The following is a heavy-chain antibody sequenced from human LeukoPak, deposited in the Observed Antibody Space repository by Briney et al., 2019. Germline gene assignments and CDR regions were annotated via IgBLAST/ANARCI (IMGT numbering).Heavy chain of an antibody. D-gene: IGHD3-3*01. Sequence: PGGSLRLXCAASGFTFSSYSMNWVRQAPGKGLEWVSYISSSSSTIYYADSVKGRFTISRDNAKNSLYLQMNSLRAEDTAVYYCARDPPTYYDFWSGYSYFDYWGQGTLVTVSS. CDR2: ISSSSSTI. V-gene: IGHV3-48*01. CDR3: ARDPPTYYDFWSGYSYFDY. J-gene: IGHJ4*02. CDR1: GFTFSSYS.